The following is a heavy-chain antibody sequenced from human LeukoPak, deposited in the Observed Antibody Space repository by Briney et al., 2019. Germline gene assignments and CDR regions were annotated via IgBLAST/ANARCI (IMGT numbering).Heavy chain of an antibody. J-gene: IGHJ4*02. D-gene: IGHD1-1*01. CDR2: IYTSGST. CDR1: GGSISSGSYY. V-gene: IGHV4-61*02. Sequence: SETLSLTCTVSGGSISSGSYYWSWIRQPAGKGLEWIGRIYTSGSTNYNPSLKSRVTMSVDTSKNQFSLKLSSVTAADTAVYYCARDSPTGAFDYWGQGTLVTVSS. CDR3: ARDSPTGAFDY.